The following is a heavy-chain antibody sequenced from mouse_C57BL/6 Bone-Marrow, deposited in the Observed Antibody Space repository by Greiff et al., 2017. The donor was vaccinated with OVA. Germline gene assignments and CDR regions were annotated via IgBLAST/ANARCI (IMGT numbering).Heavy chain of an antibody. V-gene: IGHV14-1*01. CDR2: IDPEDGDT. D-gene: IGHD1-1*01. CDR1: GFNIKDYY. J-gene: IGHJ1*03. Sequence: EVQLQQSGAELVRPGASVKLSCTASGFNIKDYYMHWVKQRPEQGLEWIGRIDPEDGDTEYAPKFQGKATMTADTSSNTAYLQLSSLTSEDTAVYYGRVVDYYGSSYWYFDVWGTGTTVTVSS. CDR3: RVVDYYGSSYWYFDV.